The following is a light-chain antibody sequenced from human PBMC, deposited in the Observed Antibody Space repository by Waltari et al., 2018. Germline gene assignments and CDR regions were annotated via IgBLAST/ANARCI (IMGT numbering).Light chain of an antibody. V-gene: IGKV3-20*01. Sequence: EIVLTQSPGTLSLSPGERATLSCRASQSVPNISLTWYQQKFGQAPRLLIYGTSSRATGIPDRFSGSGSGTDFTLNISRLEAEDVAVYYCQQYDGEVVTFGGGTKVEI. CDR2: GTS. J-gene: IGKJ4*01. CDR1: QSVPNIS. CDR3: QQYDGEVVT.